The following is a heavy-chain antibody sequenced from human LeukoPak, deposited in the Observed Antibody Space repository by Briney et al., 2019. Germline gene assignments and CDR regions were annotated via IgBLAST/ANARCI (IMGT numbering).Heavy chain of an antibody. CDR2: INPNSGGT. V-gene: IGHV1-2*02. Sequence: AASVKVSCKASGYTFTGYYMHWVRQAPGQGLEWMGWINPNSGGTNYAQKFQGRVTMTRDTSISTAYMELSRLRSDDTAVYYCARYDFWSGKPDYWGQGTLVTVSS. D-gene: IGHD3-3*01. CDR3: ARYDFWSGKPDY. CDR1: GYTFTGYY. J-gene: IGHJ4*02.